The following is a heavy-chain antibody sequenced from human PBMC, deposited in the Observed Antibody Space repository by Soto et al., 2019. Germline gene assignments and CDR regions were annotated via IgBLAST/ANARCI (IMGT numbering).Heavy chain of an antibody. D-gene: IGHD2-2*02. CDR2: IYYSGST. CDR3: AKETGDIVVVPAAIPQGSGMDV. J-gene: IGHJ6*02. V-gene: IGHV4-59*01. Sequence: SETLSLTCTVSGGSISSYYWSWIRQPPGKGLEWIGYIYYSGSTNYNPSLKSRVTISVDTSKNQFSLKLSSVTAADTAVYYCAKETGDIVVVPAAIPQGSGMDVWGQGTTVTVSS. CDR1: GGSISSYY.